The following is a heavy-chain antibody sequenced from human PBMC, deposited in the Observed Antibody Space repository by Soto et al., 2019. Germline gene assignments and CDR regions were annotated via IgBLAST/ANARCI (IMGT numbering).Heavy chain of an antibody. CDR1: GYTFTSYD. J-gene: IGHJ4*02. Sequence: ASVKVSCKASGYTFTSYDINWVRQATGQGLEWMGWINAYNGNTNYAQKLQGRVTMTTDTSTSTAYMELRSLRSDDTAVYYCARDAPPEDYLCQGTLVTVSS. CDR2: INAYNGNT. CDR3: ARDAPPEDY. V-gene: IGHV1-18*01.